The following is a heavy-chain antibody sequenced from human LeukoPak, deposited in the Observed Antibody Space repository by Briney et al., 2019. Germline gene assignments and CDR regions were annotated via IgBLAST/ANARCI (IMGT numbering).Heavy chain of an antibody. CDR3: ARDLTLYYYYGMDV. V-gene: IGHV4-59*01. D-gene: IGHD3-9*01. CDR2: IYYSGST. J-gene: IGHJ6*02. CDR1: GGSISSYY. Sequence: SETLSLTCTVSGGSISSYYWSWIRQPPGKGLEWIGYIYYSGSTNYNPFLKSRVTISVDTSKNQFSLKLSSVTAADTAVYYCARDLTLYYYYGMDVWGQGTTVTVSS.